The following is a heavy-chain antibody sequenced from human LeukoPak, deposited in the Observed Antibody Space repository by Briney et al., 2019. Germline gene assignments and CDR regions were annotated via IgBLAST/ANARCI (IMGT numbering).Heavy chain of an antibody. D-gene: IGHD1-26*01. CDR1: GFTFNTYN. V-gene: IGHV3-21*01. CDR2: LSSSSNYI. Sequence: GGSLRLSCAASGFTFNTYNMIWVRPAPGQELEGILSLSSSSNYIYYADSVKGRFTISRDNAKNSLYLQMNSLRVEDTEVYYCARDVGASAPDAFNIWGQGTMVTVSS. J-gene: IGHJ3*02. CDR3: ARDVGASAPDAFNI.